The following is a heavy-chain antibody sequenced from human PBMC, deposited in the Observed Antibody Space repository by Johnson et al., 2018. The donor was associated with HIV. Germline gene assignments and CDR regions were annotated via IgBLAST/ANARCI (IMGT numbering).Heavy chain of an antibody. CDR1: GLTFSDYD. J-gene: IGHJ3*02. D-gene: IGHD6-13*01. Sequence: QVQLVESGGGLVQPGGSLRLSCAASGLTFSDYDMSWIRQAPGKGLEWVSYISSSGSTIYYADSVEGRFTISRDNAKNTLYLQMNSLKTEDTAVYYCTPWYSLVSGSFDIWGQGTMVPVSS. CDR3: TPWYSLVSGSFDI. CDR2: ISSSGSTI. V-gene: IGHV3-11*01.